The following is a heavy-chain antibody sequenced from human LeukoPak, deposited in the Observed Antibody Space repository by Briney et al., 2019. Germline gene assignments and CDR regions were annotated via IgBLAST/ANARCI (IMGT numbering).Heavy chain of an antibody. J-gene: IGHJ1*01. CDR1: GFTFSSYG. CDR2: ISGSGGST. CDR3: ARGDSSGWYAEYFQH. Sequence: GGSLRLSCAASGFTFSSYGMSWVRQAPGKGLEWVSAISGSGGSTYYADSVKGRFTISRDNAKNSLYLQMNSLRAEDTAVYYCARGDSSGWYAEYFQHWGQGTLVTVSS. D-gene: IGHD6-19*01. V-gene: IGHV3-23*01.